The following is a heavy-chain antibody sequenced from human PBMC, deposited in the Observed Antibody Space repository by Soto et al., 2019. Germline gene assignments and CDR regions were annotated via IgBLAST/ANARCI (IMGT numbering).Heavy chain of an antibody. Sequence: GGYLRLSCAASGFTFSSYSMNWVRQAPGKGLEWVSYISSSSSTIYYADSVKGRFTISRDNAKNSLYLQMNSLRDEDTAVYYCARASSYGLYYHYCMDVSGQGTTGTLSS. CDR1: GFTFSSYS. D-gene: IGHD5-18*01. CDR3: ARASSYGLYYHYCMDV. J-gene: IGHJ6*02. CDR2: ISSSSSTI. V-gene: IGHV3-48*02.